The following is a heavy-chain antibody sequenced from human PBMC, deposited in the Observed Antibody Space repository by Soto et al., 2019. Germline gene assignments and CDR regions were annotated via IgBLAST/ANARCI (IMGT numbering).Heavy chain of an antibody. J-gene: IGHJ5*02. Sequence: QVQLVQSGAEVKKPGASVKVSCKAYGYTFTNYYVHRVRQAPGQGLEWMGIINPSGGSTTFVQALQGRATMTRDTSTSTVYMELSSVRSEDTAAYYCARAPGYGDYARWCDPWGQGTLVTVSS. V-gene: IGHV1-46*03. CDR2: INPSGGST. CDR1: GYTFTNYY. D-gene: IGHD4-17*01. CDR3: ARAPGYGDYARWCDP.